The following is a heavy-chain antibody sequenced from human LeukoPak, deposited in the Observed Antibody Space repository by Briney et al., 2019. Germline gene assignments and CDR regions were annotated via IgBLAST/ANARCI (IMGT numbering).Heavy chain of an antibody. CDR1: GFTFSSYW. CDR3: ARVPNRSGTRWYYYYMDV. V-gene: IGHV3-7*01. CDR2: IKHDGSEQ. D-gene: IGHD6-19*01. J-gene: IGHJ6*03. Sequence: GGSLRLSCAASGFTFSSYWMSWVRQAPGKGLEWVANIKHDGSEQYYVDSVKGRFTISRDNAKNSLSLQMNSLRAEDTAVYYCARVPNRSGTRWYYYYMDVWGKGTTVTVSS.